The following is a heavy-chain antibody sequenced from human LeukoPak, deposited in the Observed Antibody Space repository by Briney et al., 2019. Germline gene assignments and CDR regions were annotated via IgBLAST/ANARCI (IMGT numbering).Heavy chain of an antibody. D-gene: IGHD5-24*01. J-gene: IGHJ4*02. Sequence: SETLSLTCSVSGGSISSSNYYWGWIRQPPGKGLEWIVSIYYSGSAYYNPSLKSRVTISVDTSKNQFSLKLSSVTAADTAVYYCARRPTIFDYWGQGTLVTVSS. CDR2: IYYSGSA. V-gene: IGHV4-39*01. CDR1: GGSISSSNYY. CDR3: ARRPTIFDY.